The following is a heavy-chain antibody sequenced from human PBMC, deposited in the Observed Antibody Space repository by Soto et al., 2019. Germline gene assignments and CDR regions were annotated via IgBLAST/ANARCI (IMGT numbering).Heavy chain of an antibody. Sequence: EVQLVESGGGLVQPGGSLRLSCAASGFTFSDHYMDWVCQAPGKGLEWVGRIRNKANSYFTQYAASVKGRFTISRDDSKNSLYLEMNSLKTEDTALYYCGRVRLGGAISTVDYWGQGILVTVSS. D-gene: IGHD3-16*01. CDR3: GRVRLGGAISTVDY. CDR1: GFTFSDHY. CDR2: IRNKANSYFT. V-gene: IGHV3-72*01. J-gene: IGHJ4*02.